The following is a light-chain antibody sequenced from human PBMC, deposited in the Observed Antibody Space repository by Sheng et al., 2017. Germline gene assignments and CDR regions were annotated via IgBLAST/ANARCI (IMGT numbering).Light chain of an antibody. CDR3: QSADSSATYRV. J-gene: IGLJ1*01. CDR2: KDI. CDR1: ELPKQY. V-gene: IGLV3-25*03. Sequence: ELTQPPSLSVSPGQTVTITCSGDELPKQYAYWYQQKPGQAPVLVIFKDIQRASGIPDRFSGSSSGTTVTLTISDVQAEDEADYYCQSADSSATYRVFGAGTKVTVL.